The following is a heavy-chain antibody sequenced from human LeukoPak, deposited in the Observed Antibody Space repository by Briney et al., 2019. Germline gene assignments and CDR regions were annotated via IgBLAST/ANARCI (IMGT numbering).Heavy chain of an antibody. CDR1: GYSFTAYY. D-gene: IGHD2-2*01. J-gene: IGHJ4*02. CDR3: ARDPSTVYYYDC. CDR2: IDPKSGGT. V-gene: IGHV1-2*02. Sequence: ASVTVSFKASGYSFTAYYIHWVRQAPGQGLEWMGLIDPKSGGTKYAQKFHVRFTMTRDASISTVYMELSRLTSGDTAVYSCARDPSTVYYYDCWGQGTLVTVSS.